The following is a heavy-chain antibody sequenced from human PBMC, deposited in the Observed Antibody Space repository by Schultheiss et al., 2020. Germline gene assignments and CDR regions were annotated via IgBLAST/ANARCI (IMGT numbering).Heavy chain of an antibody. D-gene: IGHD2-21*02. Sequence: SETLSLTCTVSGGSISSTNYYWGWIRQPPGKGLEWIGSIYYSWSTYYNPSLKSRVTISVDTSKNQFSLKLSSVTAADTAVYYCARNCGGDCSYFQHWGQGTLVTVSS. J-gene: IGHJ1*01. CDR3: ARNCGGDCSYFQH. V-gene: IGHV4-39*01. CDR2: IYYSWST. CDR1: GGSISSTNYY.